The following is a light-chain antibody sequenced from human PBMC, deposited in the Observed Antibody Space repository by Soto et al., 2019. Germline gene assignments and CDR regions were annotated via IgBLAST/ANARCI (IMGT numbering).Light chain of an antibody. J-gene: IGKJ1*01. CDR2: GAS. CDR3: QQYGTSVT. V-gene: IGKV3-20*01. Sequence: ETVLTQSPGTLSLSPGERATLSCRASQSVSSSYLGWYQQKPGQAPRLLIYGASSRATGIPDRFSGSGSGTDFTLTISRLEPEDFAAYYCQQYGTSVTFGQGTKVEIK. CDR1: QSVSSSY.